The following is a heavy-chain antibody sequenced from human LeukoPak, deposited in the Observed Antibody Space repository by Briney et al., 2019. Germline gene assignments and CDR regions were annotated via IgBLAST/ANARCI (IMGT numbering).Heavy chain of an antibody. CDR1: GHTFSGYY. CDR3: ARDLAGHDAFDI. D-gene: IGHD6-19*01. J-gene: IGHJ3*02. Sequence: ASVKVSCKASGHTFSGYYMQWVRQAPGQGLEWMGWINPNSGGTNFAQKFQGRVTMNRDTSISTAYMELSRLTSDDTAVYYCARDLAGHDAFDIWGQGTMVTVSS. CDR2: INPNSGGT. V-gene: IGHV1-2*02.